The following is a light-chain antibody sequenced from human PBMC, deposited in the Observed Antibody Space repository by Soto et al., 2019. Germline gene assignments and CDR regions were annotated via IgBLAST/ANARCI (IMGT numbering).Light chain of an antibody. V-gene: IGLV2-14*01. Sequence: QSVLTQPASVSGSPGQSITISCTGTSSDIGSYNYVSWYQQDPGKAPKLMIYDVSNRPSGVSNRFSGSKSGITASLTISGLQAEDEADYYCSSYTSSSTYVFGTGTKFTVL. CDR2: DVS. CDR3: SSYTSSSTYV. CDR1: SSDIGSYNY. J-gene: IGLJ1*01.